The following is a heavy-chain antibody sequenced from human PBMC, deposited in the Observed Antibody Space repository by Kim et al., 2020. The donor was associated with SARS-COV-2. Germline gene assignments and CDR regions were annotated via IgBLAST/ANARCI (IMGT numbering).Heavy chain of an antibody. V-gene: IGHV1-46*01. Sequence: AQKFQGRLTMTRDTATSTVYMELSSLRSEDTAVYYCARALSSGSYGVDYWGQGTLVAVSS. CDR3: ARALSSGSYGVDY. J-gene: IGHJ4*02. D-gene: IGHD1-26*01.